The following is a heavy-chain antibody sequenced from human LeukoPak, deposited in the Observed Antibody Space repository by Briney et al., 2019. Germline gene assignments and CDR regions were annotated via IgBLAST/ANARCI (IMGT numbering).Heavy chain of an antibody. CDR2: FYYGGRI. CDR1: DDSISSNSFY. J-gene: IGHJ4*02. D-gene: IGHD3-3*01. CDR3: AREGNDFWSGYYTPFDY. V-gene: IGHV4-39*07. Sequence: SETLSLTCTVSDDSISSNSFYWGWIRQPPGKGLEWIGNFYYGGRIYKNPSLKSRITISLDTSKRHFSLKLSSVTAADTAVYYCAREGNDFWSGYYTPFDYWGQGTLVTVSS.